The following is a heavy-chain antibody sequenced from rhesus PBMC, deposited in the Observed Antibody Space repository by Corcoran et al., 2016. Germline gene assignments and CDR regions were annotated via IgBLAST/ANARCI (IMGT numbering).Heavy chain of an antibody. D-gene: IGHD6S26*01. CDR2: ISGSGGST. J-gene: IGHJ4*01. V-gene: IGHV4-173*01. Sequence: QLQLQESGPGLVKPSETLSPTCAVPGGSISSNYWSWIRQRPGKGLEWIGRISGSGGSTAYNPALKSRVTIATDTSKNQFSLKLSSVTAADTAVYYCSREGSGWSAAPDYWGQGVLVTVSS. CDR3: SREGSGWSAAPDY. CDR1: GGSISSNY.